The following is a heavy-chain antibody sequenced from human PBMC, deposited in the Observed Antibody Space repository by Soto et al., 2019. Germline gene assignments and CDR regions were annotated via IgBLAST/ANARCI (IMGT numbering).Heavy chain of an antibody. Sequence: PGGSLRLSCAASGFTFSSYAMHWVRQAPGKGLEWVAVISYDGSNKYYADSVKGRFTISRDNSKNTLYLQMNSLRAEDTAVYYCAKIVVVVATDAFDIWGQGTMVTVSS. J-gene: IGHJ3*02. CDR2: ISYDGSNK. V-gene: IGHV3-30-3*01. D-gene: IGHD2-15*01. CDR1: GFTFSSYA. CDR3: AKIVVVVATDAFDI.